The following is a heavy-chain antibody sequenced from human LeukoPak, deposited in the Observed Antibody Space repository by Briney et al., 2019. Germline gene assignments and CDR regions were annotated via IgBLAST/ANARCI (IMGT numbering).Heavy chain of an antibody. CDR2: ISSSSNTI. V-gene: IGHV3-48*04. CDR1: GFIFSSYS. Sequence: GGSLRLSCAASGFIFSSYSMNWVRQAPGKGLEWVSYISSSSNTIYYADSVKGRFTISRDNAKNSLYLQMNSLRAEDTALYYCAKEKGRVLSAFDIWGQGTMVTVSS. J-gene: IGHJ3*02. CDR3: AKEKGRVLSAFDI.